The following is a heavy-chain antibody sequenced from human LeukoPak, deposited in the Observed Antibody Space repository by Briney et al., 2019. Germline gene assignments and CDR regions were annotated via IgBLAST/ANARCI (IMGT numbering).Heavy chain of an antibody. Sequence: SETLSLTCTVSGGSINSYYWSWIRQPPGKGLEWIGYIHYSGTTNYNPSLKSRITISVDTSKNQFSLKLNSMTAADTAVYYCATTRRITMIGGAFDIWGQGTMVTVSS. CDR2: IHYSGTT. CDR1: GGSINSYY. V-gene: IGHV4-59*08. D-gene: IGHD3-10*01. J-gene: IGHJ3*02. CDR3: ATTRRITMIGGAFDI.